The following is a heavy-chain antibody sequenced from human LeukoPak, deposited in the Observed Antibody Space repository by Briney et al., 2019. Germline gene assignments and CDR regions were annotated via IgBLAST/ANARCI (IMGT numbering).Heavy chain of an antibody. Sequence: ASVKVSCKASGYTFTSYYMHWVRQAPGQGLEWMGIINPSGGSTSYAQKFQGRVTMTRDTSTSTVYMELSSLRSDDTAVYYCARGDCVNGVCYLLRDSWGQGTLVTVSS. J-gene: IGHJ5*01. D-gene: IGHD2-8*01. CDR3: ARGDCVNGVCYLLRDS. CDR2: INPSGGST. V-gene: IGHV1-46*01. CDR1: GYTFTSYY.